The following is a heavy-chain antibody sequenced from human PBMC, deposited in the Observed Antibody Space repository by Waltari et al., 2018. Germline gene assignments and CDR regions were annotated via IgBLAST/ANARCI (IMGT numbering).Heavy chain of an antibody. CDR3: AKDSSGTPNDAFDI. CDR1: GFTFDDYA. D-gene: IGHD1-26*01. CDR2: ISWNSGSI. Sequence: EVQLVESGGGLVQPGRSLRLSCAASGFTFDDYAMHWFRQAPGKGLEWVSGISWNSGSIGYADSVKGRFTISRDNAKNSLYLQMNSLRAEDTALYYCAKDSSGTPNDAFDIWGQGTMVTVSS. V-gene: IGHV3-9*01. J-gene: IGHJ3*02.